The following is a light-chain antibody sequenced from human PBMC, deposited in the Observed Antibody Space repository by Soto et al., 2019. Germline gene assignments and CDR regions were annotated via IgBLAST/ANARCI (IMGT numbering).Light chain of an antibody. V-gene: IGLV2-11*01. Sequence: QSALTQPRSVSGSPGQSVTISCTGTSSDVGGYNCVSWYQQHPGKAPKFIIYDVSQRPSGVPDRFSGSKSGNTASLTISGLQAEDEADIYCCSYAGSSTFGVFGGGTKLTVL. CDR3: CSYAGSSTFGV. CDR2: DVS. CDR1: SSDVGGYNC. J-gene: IGLJ2*01.